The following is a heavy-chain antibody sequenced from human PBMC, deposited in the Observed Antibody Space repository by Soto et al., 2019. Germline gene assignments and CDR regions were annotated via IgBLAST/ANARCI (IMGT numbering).Heavy chain of an antibody. V-gene: IGHV4-39*01. J-gene: IGHJ3*02. CDR2: IYYSGTT. Sequence: SETLSLTCTVSGGSITSSSYYWGWIRQPPGKGLEWIGSIYYSGTTYYNPSLKSRVTISVDTSKNQFSLKLSSVTAADTAVYYCARHVNPWAQGAFDIWGQGTMVTVSS. D-gene: IGHD7-27*01. CDR1: GGSITSSSYY. CDR3: ARHVNPWAQGAFDI.